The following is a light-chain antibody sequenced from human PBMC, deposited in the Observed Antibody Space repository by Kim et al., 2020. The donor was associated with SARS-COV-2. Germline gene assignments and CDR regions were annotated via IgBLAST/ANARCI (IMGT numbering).Light chain of an antibody. CDR1: SPSLGTNS. CDR2: KNN. Sequence: GWKGTTSCSGRSPSLGTNSVQWDQQFPGTGPEGLIYKNNQRPSGVPVRFSGSKSGTSASLAISGLQSEDEGDYYCAGWDDSMNAEVFGGGTQLTVL. J-gene: IGLJ3*02. CDR3: AGWDDSMNAEV. V-gene: IGLV1-44*01.